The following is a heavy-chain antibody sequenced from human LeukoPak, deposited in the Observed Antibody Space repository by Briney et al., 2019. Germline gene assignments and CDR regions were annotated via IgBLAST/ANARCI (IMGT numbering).Heavy chain of an antibody. D-gene: IGHD3-22*01. CDR3: ARCYDSSGYYSPFDS. Sequence: GESLTISCKGSGYSFPTYWIGWVRQMPGKGLEWMGIICPGDSDSRYSPSFQGQVTISADKSISTAYLQWSSLKASDTAMYYCARCYDSSGYYSPFDSWGQGTLVTVSS. J-gene: IGHJ4*02. CDR1: GYSFPTYW. V-gene: IGHV5-51*01. CDR2: ICPGDSDS.